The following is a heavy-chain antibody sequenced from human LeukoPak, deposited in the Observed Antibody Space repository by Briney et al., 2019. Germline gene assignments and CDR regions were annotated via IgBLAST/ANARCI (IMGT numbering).Heavy chain of an antibody. D-gene: IGHD6-19*01. J-gene: IGHJ6*03. CDR1: GFAFSSFA. V-gene: IGHV3-23*01. CDR2: INGGGNTT. Sequence: GGSLRLSCAASGFAFSSFAMGWVRDSPGKGLEWLSTINGGGNTTFYSGSVKGRFTISRDNSKNTLYLHMDSLRPDDTAIYYCTKELHVAVAVADYYYFYMDVWGGGTAVTVSS. CDR3: TKELHVAVAVADYYYFYMDV.